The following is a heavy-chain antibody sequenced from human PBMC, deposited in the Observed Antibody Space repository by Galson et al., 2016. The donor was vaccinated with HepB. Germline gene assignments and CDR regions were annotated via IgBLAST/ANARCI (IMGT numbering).Heavy chain of an antibody. J-gene: IGHJ3*02. D-gene: IGHD3-10*01. CDR3: ARNMYGAATNYIGDVFDI. V-gene: IGHV3-74*01. CDR2: IDSDGITT. Sequence: SLRLSCAASGFTFSSYWMYWVRQAPGKGLVWVSRIDSDGITTAYADSVKGRFTISRDNAKNTLYVQMNSLRAEDTAVYYCARNMYGAATNYIGDVFDIWGQGTMVTVSS. CDR1: GFTFSSYW.